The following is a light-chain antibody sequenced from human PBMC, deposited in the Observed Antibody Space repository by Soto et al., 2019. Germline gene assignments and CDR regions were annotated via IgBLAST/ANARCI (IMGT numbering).Light chain of an antibody. CDR1: QSVSSSY. V-gene: IGKV3-20*01. J-gene: IGKJ1*01. CDR3: HQCDSSPWT. Sequence: IVLTHSPAILALSPVDRATLSFSSSQSVSSSYLAWYQHKPGQAPRLLIHGASSRVTGIPDRFSGSGSGTDFTLTISRLEPEDFAVFYCHQCDSSPWTFGEGAKVDIK. CDR2: GAS.